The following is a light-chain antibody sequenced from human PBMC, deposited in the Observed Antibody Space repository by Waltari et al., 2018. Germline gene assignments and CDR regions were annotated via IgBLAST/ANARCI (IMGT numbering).Light chain of an antibody. Sequence: DIQMTQSPSSLSASVGDRVTITCRASQNISSYLNWYQQKPGKAPKLLIYAASHLQSGVPSRFSGSGSATDFTLTISSLQPEDFATYYCQQSYSTPPYTFGQGTSLAIK. CDR1: QNISSY. CDR3: QQSYSTPPYT. J-gene: IGKJ2*01. V-gene: IGKV1-39*01. CDR2: AAS.